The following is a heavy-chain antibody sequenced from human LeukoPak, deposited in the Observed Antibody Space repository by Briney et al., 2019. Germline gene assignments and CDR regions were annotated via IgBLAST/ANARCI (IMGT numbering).Heavy chain of an antibody. J-gene: IGHJ4*02. D-gene: IGHD3-3*01. CDR3: ARLGAGPTYYDFWSGYSSFYFDY. CDR1: GGSISIDNYY. Sequence: SETLSLTCTVSGGSISIDNYYWSWIRQHPGKGLEWIGYIYNSGSTYYNPSLKSRVTISIDTSKNQFSLKLSSVTAADTAVYYCARLGAGPTYYDFWSGYSSFYFDYWGQGTLVTVSS. V-gene: IGHV4-31*03. CDR2: IYNSGST.